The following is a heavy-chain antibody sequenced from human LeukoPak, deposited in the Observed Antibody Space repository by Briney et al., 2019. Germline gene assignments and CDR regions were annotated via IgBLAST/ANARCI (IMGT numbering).Heavy chain of an antibody. V-gene: IGHV4-34*01. Sequence: SETLSLTCAVYGGSFTKHQWSWIRQPPGKGLEWIGAINDGGSTNYNPSLKSRVTISVDTSKNQFSLRLSSMTAADTAVYYCATHGGASGCSYFDNWGHGTLVTVSS. D-gene: IGHD6-19*01. CDR3: ATHGGASGCSYFDN. CDR1: GGSFTKHQ. CDR2: INDGGST. J-gene: IGHJ4*01.